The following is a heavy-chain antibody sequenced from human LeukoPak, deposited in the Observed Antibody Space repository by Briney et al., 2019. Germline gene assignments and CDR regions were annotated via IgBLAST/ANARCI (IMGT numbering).Heavy chain of an antibody. J-gene: IGHJ4*02. CDR2: ISGSGGVT. CDR1: GFTFKNYA. V-gene: IGHV3-23*01. CDR3: AKAAGDYGRDQNFDY. D-gene: IGHD4-17*01. Sequence: GGSLRLSCAASGFTFKNYAMNWVRQAPGKGLEWVSAISGSGGVTYYADSVKGRFTISRGNSKNTLSLQMNSLRAEDTAVYYCAKAAGDYGRDQNFDYWGQGTLVTVSS.